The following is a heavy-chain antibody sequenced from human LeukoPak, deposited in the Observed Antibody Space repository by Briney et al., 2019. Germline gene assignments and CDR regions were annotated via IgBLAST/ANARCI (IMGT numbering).Heavy chain of an antibody. J-gene: IGHJ4*02. CDR2: IYYSGST. CDR3: ARGGMVRGVDY. D-gene: IGHD3-10*01. Sequence: PSQTLSLTCTVSGGSISSGGYYWSWIRQHPGKGLEWIGYIYYSGSTYYNPSLKSRVTISVDTSKNQFSLKLSSVTAADTAVYYCARGGMVRGVDYWGQGTLVTVSS. CDR1: GGSISSGGYY. V-gene: IGHV4-31*03.